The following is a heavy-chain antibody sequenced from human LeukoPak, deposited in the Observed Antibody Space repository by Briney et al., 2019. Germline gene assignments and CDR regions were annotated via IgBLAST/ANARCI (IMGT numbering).Heavy chain of an antibody. V-gene: IGHV3-21*01. J-gene: IGHJ4*02. Sequence: PGGSLRLSCAASGFTFSSYSMNWVRQAPGKGLEWVSSISSSSSYIYYADSVKGRFTISRDNAKNSLYLQMNSLRAEDTAVYHCARVKEMATIAIDYWGQGTLVTVSS. D-gene: IGHD5-24*01. CDR1: GFTFSSYS. CDR2: ISSSSSYI. CDR3: ARVKEMATIAIDY.